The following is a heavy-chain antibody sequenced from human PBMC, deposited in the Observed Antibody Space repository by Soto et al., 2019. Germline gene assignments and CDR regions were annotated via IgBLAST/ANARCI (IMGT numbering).Heavy chain of an antibody. V-gene: IGHV3-33*01. Sequence: GGSLRLSCAAAGFTFSIYGMHWVRQAPGKGLGWVGFIWYDGSNKYYADSVKGRFTISRDNSKNTLYLQMNSLRAEDTAVYYCASYGSGAYIYGMDVWGQGTTVTVSS. D-gene: IGHD3-10*01. J-gene: IGHJ6*02. CDR3: ASYGSGAYIYGMDV. CDR1: GFTFSIYG. CDR2: IWYDGSNK.